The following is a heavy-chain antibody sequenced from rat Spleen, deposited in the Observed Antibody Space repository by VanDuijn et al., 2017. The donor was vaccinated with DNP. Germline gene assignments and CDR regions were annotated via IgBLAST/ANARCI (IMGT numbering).Heavy chain of an antibody. CDR3: ASLLLPNWFTY. Sequence: EVQLVESGGGLVQPGRSLKLSCAASGFTFSNYGMAWVRQAPTKGLEWVASIGTDDTNTDFRDSVKDRFTISRDNAKSTLYLQMDSLRSEETATYYCASLLLPNWFTYWGQGTLVTVSS. CDR2: IGTDDTNT. J-gene: IGHJ3*01. CDR1: GFTFSNYG. D-gene: IGHD1-1*01. V-gene: IGHV5S11*01.